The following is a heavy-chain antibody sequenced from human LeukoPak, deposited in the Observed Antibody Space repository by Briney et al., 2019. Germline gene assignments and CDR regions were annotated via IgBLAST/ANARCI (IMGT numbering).Heavy chain of an antibody. CDR2: IYYSGST. V-gene: IGHV4-59*01. D-gene: IGHD6-13*01. CDR3: ARGRGSSPNYGMDV. CDR1: GGSISSYY. Sequence: SETLSLTCTVSGGSISSYYWSWIRQPPGKGLEWIGYIYYSGSTNYNPSLKSRVTIPVDTSKNQFSLKLSSVTAADTAVYYCARGRGSSPNYGMDVWGQGTTVTVSS. J-gene: IGHJ6*02.